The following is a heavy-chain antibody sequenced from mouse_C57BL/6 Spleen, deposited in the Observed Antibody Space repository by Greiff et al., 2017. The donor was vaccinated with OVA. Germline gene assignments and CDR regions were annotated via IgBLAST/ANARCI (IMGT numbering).Heavy chain of an antibody. V-gene: IGHV1-80*01. Sequence: QVQLKESGAELVKPGASVKISCKASGYAFSSYWMNWVKQRPGKGLEWIGQIYPGDGDTNYNGKFKGKATLTADKSSSTAYMQLSSLTSEDSAVYFCARIGELGRGDYWGQGTTLTVSS. D-gene: IGHD4-1*01. CDR3: ARIGELGRGDY. CDR2: IYPGDGDT. CDR1: GYAFSSYW. J-gene: IGHJ2*01.